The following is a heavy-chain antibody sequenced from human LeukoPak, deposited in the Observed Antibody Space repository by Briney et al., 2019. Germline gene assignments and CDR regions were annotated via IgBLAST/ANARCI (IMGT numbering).Heavy chain of an antibody. D-gene: IGHD6-19*01. V-gene: IGHV3-23*01. CDR2: ISGSGGNT. CDR3: ASGPYSSGWYKY. J-gene: IGHJ4*02. Sequence: GGSLRLSCAASGFTFSSYGMSWVRQPPGKGLEWVSSISGSGGNTYHADSVKGRFTISRDNPKNTWYLQLNSLRAEDTAVYYCASGPYSSGWYKYWGQGTLVTVSS. CDR1: GFTFSSYG.